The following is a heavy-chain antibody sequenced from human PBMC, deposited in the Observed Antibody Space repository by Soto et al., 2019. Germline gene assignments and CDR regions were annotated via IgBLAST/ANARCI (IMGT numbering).Heavy chain of an antibody. Sequence: PSQTLSLTCAISGDRVSSNSAAWNWIRQSPSRGLEWLGRTYYRSKWYNDYAVSVKSRITINPDTSKNQFSLQLNSVTPEDTAVYYCAREYYDFWNGYYRGADWFDPWGQGTLVTVSS. CDR1: GDRVSSNSAA. D-gene: IGHD3-3*01. J-gene: IGHJ5*02. V-gene: IGHV6-1*01. CDR3: AREYYDFWNGYYRGADWFDP. CDR2: TYYRSKWYN.